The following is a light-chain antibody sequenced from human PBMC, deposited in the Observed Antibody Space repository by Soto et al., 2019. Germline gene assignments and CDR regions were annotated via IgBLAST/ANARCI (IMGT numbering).Light chain of an antibody. Sequence: QSVLTQPASVSGSPGQSITISCTGTSSDVGGYNYVSWYQQHPGKAPKLMIYEVSNRPSGVSNRFSGSKSGNTDSLTISGLQAEDEADYYCSSYTSSSTRVFGTGTKLTVL. V-gene: IGLV2-14*01. CDR3: SSYTSSSTRV. CDR1: SSDVGGYNY. CDR2: EVS. J-gene: IGLJ1*01.